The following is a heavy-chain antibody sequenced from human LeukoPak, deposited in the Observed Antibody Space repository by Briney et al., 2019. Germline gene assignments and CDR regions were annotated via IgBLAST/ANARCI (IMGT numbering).Heavy chain of an antibody. Sequence: PRGTLRLSSSASGFTLCSYAMQWGPQAPGKGLEYVSAISTSGGSTYYADSVKGRFTISRDNAKNTLYLQMSSLRAEDTAVYYCVKDLGYGDGLWASPFDYWGQGTLVSVS. CDR2: ISTSGGST. CDR1: GFTLCSYA. J-gene: IGHJ4*02. D-gene: IGHD4-17*01. V-gene: IGHV3-64D*06. CDR3: VKDLGYGDGLWASPFDY.